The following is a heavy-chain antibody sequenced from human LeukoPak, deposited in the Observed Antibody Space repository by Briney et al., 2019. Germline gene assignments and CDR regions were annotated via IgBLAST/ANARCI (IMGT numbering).Heavy chain of an antibody. Sequence: PSETLSLTCTVSGYSISSGHYWDWIRQPPGKGLEWIGNIYESGSTYYNPSLRSRVTISVDTSKNQFALKLSSVTAADTAVYYCARLRKRATVLPGDWFDPWGQGTLVTVSS. CDR1: GYSISSGHY. CDR3: ARLRKRATVLPGDWFDP. CDR2: IYESGST. D-gene: IGHD4-17*01. V-gene: IGHV4-38-2*02. J-gene: IGHJ5*02.